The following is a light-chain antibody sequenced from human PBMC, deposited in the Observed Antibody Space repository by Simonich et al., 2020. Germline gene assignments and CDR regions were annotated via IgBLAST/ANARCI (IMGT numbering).Light chain of an antibody. CDR3: GTWDSSLSAGV. J-gene: IGLJ3*02. Sequence: QSVLTQPPSVSAAPGQKVTISCSGSSSNIGNNYVSWYQQLPGTAPKLLISDTNNRPSGIPDRFSGSKSGTSATLGITGLQTGDEADYYCGTWDSSLSAGVFGGGTKLTVL. CDR2: DTN. V-gene: IGLV1-51*01. CDR1: SSNIGNNY.